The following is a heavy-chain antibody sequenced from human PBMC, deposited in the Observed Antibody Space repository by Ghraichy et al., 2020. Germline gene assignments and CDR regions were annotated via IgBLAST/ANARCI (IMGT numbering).Heavy chain of an antibody. V-gene: IGHV4-4*07. CDR2: IYITGRT. J-gene: IGHJ4*02. CDR3: ASLRLSEGFEY. CDR1: GGSINHYY. D-gene: IGHD3-3*01. Sequence: SQTLSLTCTVSGGSINHYYWSWVRHPAGEGLEWIGRIYITGRTNFNPSLKSRLTMSIDTSKSQFSLRLNSVTAADTAVYYCASLRLSEGFEYWGQGTLVSVSS.